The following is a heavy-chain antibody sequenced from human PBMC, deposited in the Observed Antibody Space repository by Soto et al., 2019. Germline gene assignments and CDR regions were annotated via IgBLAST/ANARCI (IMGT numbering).Heavy chain of an antibody. J-gene: IGHJ3*01. CDR2: IVPMFGTT. D-gene: IGHD6-13*01. Sequence: QVQLVQSGPELKKPGSSVKVSCKAPGDTFNSYGISWVRQAPGQGLEWMGGIVPMFGTTNLALKFEDRVTITEDELTTTVYMEIRGLTSEDTAVYYCARDLADVHLWDAFDVWGHGTRVTVSS. CDR3: ARDLADVHLWDAFDV. V-gene: IGHV1-69*01. CDR1: GDTFNSYG.